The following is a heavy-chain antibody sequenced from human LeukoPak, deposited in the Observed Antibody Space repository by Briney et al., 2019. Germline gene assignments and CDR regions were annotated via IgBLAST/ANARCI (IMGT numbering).Heavy chain of an antibody. Sequence: SVKVSCKASGGTFSSYAISWVRQAPGQGLEWMGRIIPILGIANYAQKFQGRVTITADKSTSTAYMELSSLRSEDTAVYYCARVITGTNRGYHYYYYYYGMDVWGQGTTVTVSS. J-gene: IGHJ6*02. CDR3: ARVITGTNRGYHYYYYYYGMDV. CDR2: IIPILGIA. CDR1: GGTFSSYA. D-gene: IGHD1-20*01. V-gene: IGHV1-69*04.